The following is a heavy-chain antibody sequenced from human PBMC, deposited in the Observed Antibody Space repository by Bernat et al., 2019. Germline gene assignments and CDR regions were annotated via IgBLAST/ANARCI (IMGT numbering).Heavy chain of an antibody. Sequence: QVQLVQSGAEVKKPGSSVKVSCKASGGTFSSYAISWVRQAPGQGLEWMGGIIPILGTANYAQKFQGRVTITADESTSTAYMELSSLRSEDTAVYYCARNSHATALYYYYYMDVWGKGTTVTVSS. CDR1: GGTFSSYA. D-gene: IGHD4-11*01. J-gene: IGHJ6*03. CDR3: ARNSHATALYYYYYMDV. CDR2: IIPILGTA. V-gene: IGHV1-69*01.